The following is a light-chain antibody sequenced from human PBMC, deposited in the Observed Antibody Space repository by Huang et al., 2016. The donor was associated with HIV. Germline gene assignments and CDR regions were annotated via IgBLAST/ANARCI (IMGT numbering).Light chain of an antibody. Sequence: IQLTQSPSSLSASVGDRVRISCRASQDISNYLAWYQQRPGKAPKLLFYAASTLQSGVPSRFSGSGSGTVFALTISNLQPEDFATYYCQQLNSFLFGPGTKVDIK. CDR2: AAS. V-gene: IGKV1-9*01. CDR3: QQLNSFL. J-gene: IGKJ3*01. CDR1: QDISNY.